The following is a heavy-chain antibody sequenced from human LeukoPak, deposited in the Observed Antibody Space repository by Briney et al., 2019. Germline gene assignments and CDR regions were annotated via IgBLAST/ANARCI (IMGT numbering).Heavy chain of an antibody. CDR2: ISGSGGST. D-gene: IGHD3-3*01. V-gene: IGHV3-23*01. Sequence: GGSLRLSCAASGFTFSSYAMSWVRQAPGKGLEWVSAISGSGGSTYYADSVKGRFTISRDNSKNTLYLQMNSLRAEDTAVYYCAKSVAIYFYYGLDVWGQGTTVTVSS. CDR1: GFTFSSYA. J-gene: IGHJ6*02. CDR3: AKSVAIYFYYGLDV.